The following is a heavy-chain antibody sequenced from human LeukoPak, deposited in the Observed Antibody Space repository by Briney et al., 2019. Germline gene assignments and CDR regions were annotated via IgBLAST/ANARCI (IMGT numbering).Heavy chain of an antibody. CDR2: INHSGST. Sequence: SETLSLTCAVYGGSFSGYYWSWIRQPPGKGLEWIGEINHSGSTNYNPSLKSRVTISVDTSKNQFSLKLSSVTAADTAVYYCARAPRQLGYYYMDVWGKGTTVTVSS. CDR3: ARAPRQLGYYYMDV. V-gene: IGHV4-34*01. D-gene: IGHD2-2*01. CDR1: GGSFSGYY. J-gene: IGHJ6*03.